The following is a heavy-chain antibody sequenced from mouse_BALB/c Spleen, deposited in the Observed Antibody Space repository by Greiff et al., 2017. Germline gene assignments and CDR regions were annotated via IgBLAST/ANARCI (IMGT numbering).Heavy chain of an antibody. CDR3: ARWGKLRGYAMDY. J-gene: IGHJ4*01. D-gene: IGHD1-1*01. Sequence: VQLQQSGAELVKPGASVKLSCKASGYTFTSYWMHWVKQRPGQGLEWIGEIDPSDSYTNYNQKFKGKATLTVDKSSSTAYMQLSSLTSEDSAVYYCARWGKLRGYAMDYWGQGTSVTVSS. CDR1: GYTFTSYW. V-gene: IGHV1-69*02. CDR2: IDPSDSYT.